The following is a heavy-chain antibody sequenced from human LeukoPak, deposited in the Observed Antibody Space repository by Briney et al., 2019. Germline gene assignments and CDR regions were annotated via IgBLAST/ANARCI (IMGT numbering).Heavy chain of an antibody. CDR1: GGSVTRANYY. Sequence: SETLSLTCTVSGGSVTRANYYWGCVRQPPGKGREWIGSIYYSGSAFYNPSIKSRVTISVVTSKNQFSLNLRSVTAADTAIYYCASLNDGRTFDTWGQGTLVTASS. CDR3: ASLNDGRTFDT. D-gene: IGHD1-26*01. V-gene: IGHV4-39*07. CDR2: IYYSGSA. J-gene: IGHJ4*02.